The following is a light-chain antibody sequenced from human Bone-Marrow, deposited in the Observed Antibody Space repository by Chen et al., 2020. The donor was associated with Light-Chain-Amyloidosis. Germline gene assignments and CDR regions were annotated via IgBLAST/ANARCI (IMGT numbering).Light chain of an antibody. V-gene: IGLV3-25*03. CDR1: ILAQHF. Sequence: NELTHPPSVSVSPGQTARITCSGNILAQHFAYWYQQKPGQAPVAVMFKDSERPSGIPERFSGSSSGTLVTLAISGVQAEDEADYYCQSADTNGVVFGGGTKLIVL. J-gene: IGLJ2*01. CDR2: KDS. CDR3: QSADTNGVV.